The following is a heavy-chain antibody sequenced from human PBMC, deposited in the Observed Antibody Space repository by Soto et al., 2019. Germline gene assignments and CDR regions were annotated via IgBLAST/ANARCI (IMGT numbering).Heavy chain of an antibody. Sequence: QVQLVESGGGVVQPGTSLRLSCATSGFTFSRYVMHWVRQPPGKGPEWVAQISSDGRTKFYADSVKGRFTIARDNSEDTVYVQMNSLRGDDTAVYFCARGFNEAPGGGDYWGQGTPVTVSS. V-gene: IGHV3-30-3*01. J-gene: IGHJ4*02. CDR3: ARGFNEAPGGGDY. D-gene: IGHD3-16*01. CDR1: GFTFSRYV. CDR2: ISSDGRTK.